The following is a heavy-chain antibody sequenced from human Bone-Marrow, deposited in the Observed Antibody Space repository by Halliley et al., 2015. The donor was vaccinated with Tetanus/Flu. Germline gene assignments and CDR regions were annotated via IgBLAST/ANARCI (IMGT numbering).Heavy chain of an antibody. CDR2: IWYDGIRT. CDR1: GFTFSSYG. Sequence: SLRLSCAASGFTFSSYGIHWVRQAPGKGLEWVALIWYDGIRTYYSDNVKGRSTISRDNSKNTLYLQMNSLRVEDTAVYYCVRDRHSGYGFYPMDVWGQGTTVTVSS. CDR3: VRDRHSGYGFYPMDV. D-gene: IGHD5-12*01. V-gene: IGHV3-33*01. J-gene: IGHJ6*02.